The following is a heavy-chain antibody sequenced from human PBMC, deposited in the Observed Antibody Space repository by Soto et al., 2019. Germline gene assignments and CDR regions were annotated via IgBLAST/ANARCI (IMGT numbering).Heavy chain of an antibody. Sequence: QVQLVQSGAEVRKPGSSVRVSCKASGGTFDAYTFTWVRQAPGQGLEWMGGIIPLFGTANYAQKFQGRVTITADESTTTAHMELSSLRSEDTAVYFCARLGTKAMDVWGQGTTVTISS. CDR3: ARLGTKAMDV. V-gene: IGHV1-69*01. J-gene: IGHJ6*02. CDR1: GGTFDAYT. D-gene: IGHD2-2*01. CDR2: IIPLFGTA.